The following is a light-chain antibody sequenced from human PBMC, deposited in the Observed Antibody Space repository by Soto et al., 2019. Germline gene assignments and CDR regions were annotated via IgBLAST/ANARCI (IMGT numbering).Light chain of an antibody. V-gene: IGLV2-23*01. CDR2: EGS. CDR3: CSYAGRSTVV. CDR1: SSDVGSYNL. Sequence: QSALTQPASVSGSPRQSITISCTGSSSDVGSYNLVSWHQQYPGKAPKLMIYEGSKRPSGVSNRFSGSKSGNTASLTISGLQAEDEADYYCCSYAGRSTVVFGGGTQLTVL. J-gene: IGLJ3*02.